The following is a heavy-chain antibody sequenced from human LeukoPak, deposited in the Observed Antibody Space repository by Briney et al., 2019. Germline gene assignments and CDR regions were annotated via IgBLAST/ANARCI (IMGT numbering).Heavy chain of an antibody. CDR2: MNPNSGNT. V-gene: IGHV1-8*03. CDR3: AREGTVGATGYYYYYYMDV. CDR1: GYTFTSYD. J-gene: IGHJ6*03. Sequence: ASVKASCKASGYTFTSYDINWVRQATGQGLEWMGWMNPNSGNTGYAQKFQGRVTITRNTSISTAYMELSSLRSEDTAVYYCAREGTVGATGYYYYYYMDVWGKGTTVTVSS. D-gene: IGHD1-26*01.